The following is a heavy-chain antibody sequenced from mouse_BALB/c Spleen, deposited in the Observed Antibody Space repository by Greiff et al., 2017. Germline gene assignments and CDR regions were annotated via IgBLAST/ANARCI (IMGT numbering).Heavy chain of an antibody. D-gene: IGHD2-14*01. CDR1: GFTFSSYG. CDR3: AGYGGDY. V-gene: IGHV5-6-3*01. Sequence: EVHLVESGGGLVQPGGSLKLSCAASGFTFSSYGMSWVRQTPDKRLELVATINSNGGSTYYPDSVKGRFTISRDNAKNTLYLQMSSLKSEDTAMYYCAGYGGDYWGQGTTLTVSS. CDR2: INSNGGST. J-gene: IGHJ2*01.